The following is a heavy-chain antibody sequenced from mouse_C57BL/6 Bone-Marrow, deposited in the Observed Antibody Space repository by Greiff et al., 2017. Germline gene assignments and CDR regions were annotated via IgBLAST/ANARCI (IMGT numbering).Heavy chain of an antibody. CDR2: IYPGDGDT. Sequence: VKLMESGPELVKPGASVKISCKASGYAFSSYWMNWVKQRPGKGLAWIGRIYPGDGDTNYNGKLKGKATLTAEKSSSTAYMQLSSLTSEDSAVYFCAREATVVATNWYFGVWGTGTTVTVSS. D-gene: IGHD1-1*01. V-gene: IGHV1-82*01. CDR3: AREATVVATNWYFGV. J-gene: IGHJ1*03. CDR1: GYAFSSYW.